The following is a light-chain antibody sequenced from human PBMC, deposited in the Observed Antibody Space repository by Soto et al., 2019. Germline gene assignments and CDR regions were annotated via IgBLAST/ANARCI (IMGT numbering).Light chain of an antibody. CDR3: QQYSSFGT. CDR1: QSIGRW. V-gene: IGKV1-5*03. CDR2: KAS. J-gene: IGKJ1*01. Sequence: DIQMTQSPSALSASVGDRVTITCRASQSIGRWLAWYQQKPGKAPKLLIFKASSLKSGVPSRFSGSGSGTEFTLTISSLQPDDFASYYCQQYSSFGTFGQGTKVEIK.